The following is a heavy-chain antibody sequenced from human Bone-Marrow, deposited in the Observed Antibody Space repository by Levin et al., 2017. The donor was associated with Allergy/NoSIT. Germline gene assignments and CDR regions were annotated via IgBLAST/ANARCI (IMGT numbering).Heavy chain of an antibody. J-gene: IGHJ3*02. D-gene: IGHD5-18*01. Sequence: LSLTCAASGFTFDDYAMHWVRQVPGKGLEWVSGISWKSDAIGYADSVKGRFTISRDNAKNSLFLQMNGLTVDDTALYYCAKGYSYDSNAFHIWGPGTMVTVSS. CDR2: ISWKSDAI. CDR1: GFTFDDYA. CDR3: AKGYSYDSNAFHI. V-gene: IGHV3-9*01.